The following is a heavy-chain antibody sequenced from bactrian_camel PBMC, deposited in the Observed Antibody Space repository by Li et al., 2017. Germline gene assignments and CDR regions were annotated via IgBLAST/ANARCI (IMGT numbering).Heavy chain of an antibody. CDR1: GYTASSFC. J-gene: IGHJ4*01. CDR3: RSSASLTTAVGFLLVSGNTRGSHTFGL. V-gene: IGHV3S26*01. CDR2: IDSDGK. D-gene: IGHD5*01. Sequence: HVQLVESGGGSVQAGGSLRLSCAASGYTASSFCMVWFRQQPGKGREGVAHIDSDGKWYAESLKGRSTISTDDANNTLDLQLDSLQPEDTAMYTVRSSASLTTAVGFLLVSGNTRGSHTFGLLGPGDPGHRL.